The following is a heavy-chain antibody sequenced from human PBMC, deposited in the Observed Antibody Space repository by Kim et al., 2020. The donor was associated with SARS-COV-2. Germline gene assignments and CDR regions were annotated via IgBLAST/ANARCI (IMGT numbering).Heavy chain of an antibody. Sequence: SETLSLTCTVSGGSISSYYWSWIRQPPGKGLEWIGYIYYSGSTNYNPSLKSRVTISVDTSKNQFSLKLSSVTAADTAVYYCARGLKVGATRNFDYWGQGTLVTVSS. CDR1: GGSISSYY. CDR3: ARGLKVGATRNFDY. V-gene: IGHV4-59*13. J-gene: IGHJ4*02. D-gene: IGHD1-26*01. CDR2: IYYSGST.